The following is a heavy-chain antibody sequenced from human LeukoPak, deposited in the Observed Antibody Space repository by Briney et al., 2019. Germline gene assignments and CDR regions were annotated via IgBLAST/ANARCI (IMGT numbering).Heavy chain of an antibody. CDR1: GGSISSYY. D-gene: IGHD3-10*01. CDR2: IYYSGST. Sequence: PSETLSLTCTVSGGSISSYYWSWIRQPPGKGLEWIGYIYYSGSTNYNPSLKSRVTISVDTSKNQFSLKLSSVTAADTAVYYCARAHYYGSGRLDAFDIWGQGTMVTVSS. V-gene: IGHV4-59*01. CDR3: ARAHYYGSGRLDAFDI. J-gene: IGHJ3*02.